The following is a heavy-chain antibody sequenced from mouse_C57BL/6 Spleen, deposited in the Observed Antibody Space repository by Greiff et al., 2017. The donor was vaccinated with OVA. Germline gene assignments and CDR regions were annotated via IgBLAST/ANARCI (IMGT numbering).Heavy chain of an antibody. CDR2: INPSSGYT. CDR3: ARETVVAPCFDF. D-gene: IGHD1-1*01. Sequence: VQLQQSGAELAKPGASVKLSCKASGYTFTSYWMNWVKQRPGQGLEWIGYINPSSGYTKYNQKFKDKATLTADKSSSTADMQLSSLTYDYASVYYNARETVVAPCFDFWGPGTTLTGSS. V-gene: IGHV1-7*01. CDR1: GYTFTSYW. J-gene: IGHJ2*01.